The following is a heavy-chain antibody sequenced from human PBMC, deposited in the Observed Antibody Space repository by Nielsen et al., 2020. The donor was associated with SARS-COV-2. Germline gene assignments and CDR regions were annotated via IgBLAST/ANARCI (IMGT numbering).Heavy chain of an antibody. J-gene: IGHJ4*02. CDR3: ARWGTMVRGVIVRGDDY. CDR2: IYPGDSDT. V-gene: IGHV5-51*01. Sequence: GESLKISCRGSGYIFTSYWIGWVRQMPGKGLEWMGIIYPGDSDTRYSPSFQGQVTISADKSISTAYLQWSSLKASDTAMYYCARWGTMVRGVIVRGDDYWGQGTLVTVSS. D-gene: IGHD3-10*01. CDR1: GYIFTSYW.